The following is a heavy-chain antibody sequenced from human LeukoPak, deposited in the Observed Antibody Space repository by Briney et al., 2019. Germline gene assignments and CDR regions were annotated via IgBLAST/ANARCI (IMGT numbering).Heavy chain of an antibody. V-gene: IGHV1-2*02. Sequence: ASVTVSCKASDYTFTDYYLHWVRQAPGQGLEWVGWINPNPNSGGTSYAQKFQGRVTMTRDTSINTAYMELSGLRSNDTAVYFCARGSYGYDWGQGTLVTVSS. CDR3: ARGSYGYD. CDR2: INPNPNSGGT. D-gene: IGHD1-26*01. CDR1: DYTFTDYY. J-gene: IGHJ4*02.